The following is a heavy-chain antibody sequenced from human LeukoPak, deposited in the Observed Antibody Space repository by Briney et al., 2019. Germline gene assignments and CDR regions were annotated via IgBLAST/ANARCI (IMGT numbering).Heavy chain of an antibody. CDR1: GFTFSNYW. Sequence: GGSLRLSCAASGFTFSNYWMSWVRQAPGKGLEWVANIKQDGSEKYYVDSVKGRFTISRDNSKNTLYLQMNSLRAEDTAVYYCAKDGKVVAAYFDYWGQGTLVTVSS. J-gene: IGHJ4*02. CDR2: IKQDGSEK. D-gene: IGHD2-15*01. V-gene: IGHV3-7*03. CDR3: AKDGKVVAAYFDY.